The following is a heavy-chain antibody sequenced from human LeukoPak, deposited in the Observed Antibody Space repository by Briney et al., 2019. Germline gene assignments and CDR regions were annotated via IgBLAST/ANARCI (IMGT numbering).Heavy chain of an antibody. CDR3: ARDPSYYYDSSGYYLY. Sequence: SVKVSCKASGGTFSSYAISWVRQAPGQGLEWMGGIFPIFGTANYAQKFQGRVTITADKSTSTAYMELSSLRSEDTAVYYCARDPSYYYDSSGYYLYWGQGTLVTVSS. J-gene: IGHJ4*02. V-gene: IGHV1-69*06. CDR1: GGTFSSYA. CDR2: IFPIFGTA. D-gene: IGHD3-22*01.